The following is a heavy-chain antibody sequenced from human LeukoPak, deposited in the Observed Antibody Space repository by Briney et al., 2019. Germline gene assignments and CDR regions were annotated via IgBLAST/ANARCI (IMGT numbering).Heavy chain of an antibody. CDR2: IYDDGSQK. Sequence: GGSLRLSCAASAFTFSRYGMHWVRRAPGKGLEWVSGIYDDGSQKYYGDSVKGRFTFSRDNSQKTLNLHMNSLKPDDTAVYFCARVGSTGWYGDFDLWGQGAPVTVYS. D-gene: IGHD6-19*01. CDR3: ARVGSTGWYGDFDL. V-gene: IGHV3-30*12. CDR1: AFTFSRYG. J-gene: IGHJ4*02.